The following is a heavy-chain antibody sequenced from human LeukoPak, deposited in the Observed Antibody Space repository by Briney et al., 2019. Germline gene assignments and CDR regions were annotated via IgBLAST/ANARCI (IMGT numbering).Heavy chain of an antibody. V-gene: IGHV3-23*01. D-gene: IGHD2-2*01. CDR1: GFTFSSYA. J-gene: IGHJ4*02. CDR3: AKDRVAMIGYYFDF. Sequence: SGGSLRLSCAGSGFTFSSYAMSWVRQAPGKGLEWVSAIGGSGGSTYYADSVKGRFTISRDNSKNTLYLQMNSLRAEDTAVYYCAKDRVAMIGYYFDFWGQGTLVTVSS. CDR2: IGGSGGST.